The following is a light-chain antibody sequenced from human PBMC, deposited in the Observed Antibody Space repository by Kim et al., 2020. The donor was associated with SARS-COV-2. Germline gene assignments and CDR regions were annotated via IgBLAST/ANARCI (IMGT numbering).Light chain of an antibody. CDR2: TTS. V-gene: IGKV3-20*01. CDR1: QSVSTSV. J-gene: IGKJ2*01. CDR3: QQYGTSPFN. Sequence: LSPGERSTLSCRASQSVSTSVLAWYQQNPGQAPRLLFYTTSGRATGIPDRFSGSGSGTDFTLTINRLEPEDSAVYSCQQYGTSPFNFGQGTKLEI.